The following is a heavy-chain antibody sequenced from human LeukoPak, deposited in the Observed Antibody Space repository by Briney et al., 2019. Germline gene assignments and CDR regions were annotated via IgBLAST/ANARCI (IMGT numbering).Heavy chain of an antibody. D-gene: IGHD3-22*01. CDR2: ISYDGSNK. J-gene: IGHJ3*02. CDR1: GFTFSSYG. CDR3: AKVPYYYDSSGYWDAFDI. Sequence: GGSLRLSCAASGFTFSSYGMHWVRQAPGKGLERVAVISYDGSNKYYADSVKGRFTISRDNSKNTLYLQMNSLRAEDTAVYYCAKVPYYYDSSGYWDAFDIWGQGTMVTVSS. V-gene: IGHV3-30*18.